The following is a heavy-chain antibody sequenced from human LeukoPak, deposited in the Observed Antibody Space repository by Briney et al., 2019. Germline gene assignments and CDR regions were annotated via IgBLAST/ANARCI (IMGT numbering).Heavy chain of an antibody. CDR3: ARLELGYCSSTSCYDGVEEYYFDY. J-gene: IGHJ4*02. D-gene: IGHD2-2*01. V-gene: IGHV4-59*01. CDR2: IFKIGST. Sequence: SETLSLTCTVSGGSISSYYWSWIRQPPGKEREGMGFIFKIGSTTSNPSLKSRVTISVDTSKNQFSLKLSSVTAADTAVYYCARLELGYCSSTSCYDGVEEYYFDYWGQGTLVTVSS. CDR1: GGSISSYY.